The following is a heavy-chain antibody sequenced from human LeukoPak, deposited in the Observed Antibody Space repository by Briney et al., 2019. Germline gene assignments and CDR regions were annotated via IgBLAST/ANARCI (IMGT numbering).Heavy chain of an antibody. CDR2: INHSGST. J-gene: IGHJ4*02. D-gene: IGHD5-12*01. Sequence: PSETLSLTCAVYGGSFSGYYWSWIRQPPGKGLEWIGEINHSGSTNYNPSLKSRVTISVDTSKNQFSLKLSSVTAADTAVYYCARDNPYSGYDQIDYWGQGTLVTVSS. CDR3: ARDNPYSGYDQIDY. V-gene: IGHV4-34*01. CDR1: GGSFSGYY.